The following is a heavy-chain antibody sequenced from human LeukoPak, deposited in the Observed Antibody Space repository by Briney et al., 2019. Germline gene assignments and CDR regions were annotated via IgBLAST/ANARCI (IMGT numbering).Heavy chain of an antibody. CDR1: GYTLTELS. D-gene: IGHD6-19*01. CDR2: FDPEDGET. V-gene: IGHV1-24*01. CDR3: AGGAVERKTYYFDY. J-gene: IGHJ4*02. Sequence: GASVKVSCKVSGYTLTELSMHWVRQAPGKGLEWMGGFDPEDGETIYAQKFQGRVTITADESTSTAYMELSSLRSEDTAVYYCAGGAVERKTYYFDYWGQGTLVTVSS.